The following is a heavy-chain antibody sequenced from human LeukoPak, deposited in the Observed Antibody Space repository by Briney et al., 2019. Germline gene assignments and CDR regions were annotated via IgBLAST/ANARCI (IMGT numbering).Heavy chain of an antibody. D-gene: IGHD1-26*01. CDR2: IYYSGST. CDR1: GGSISSHY. V-gene: IGHV4-59*11. J-gene: IGHJ4*02. CDR3: ARYKFQVGATNFDY. Sequence: SETLSLTCTVSGGSISSHYWSWIRQPPGKGLERIGYIYYSGSTNYNPSLKSRVTISVDTSKNQFSLKLSSVTAADTAVYYCARYKFQVGATNFDYWGQGTLVTVSS.